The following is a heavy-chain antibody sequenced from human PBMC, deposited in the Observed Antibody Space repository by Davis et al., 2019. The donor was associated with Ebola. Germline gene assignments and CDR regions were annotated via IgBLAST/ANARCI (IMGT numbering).Heavy chain of an antibody. CDR2: INPNSGGT. CDR1: GYTLTGYY. CDR3: ARGYCSSTSCLVYFQH. D-gene: IGHD2-2*01. V-gene: IGHV1-2*02. J-gene: IGHJ1*01. Sequence: ASVKVSCKASGYTLTGYYMHWVRQAPGQGLEWMGWINPNSGGTNYAQKFQGRVTMTRDTSISTAYMELSRLRSDDTAVYYCARGYCSSTSCLVYFQHWGQGTLVTVSS.